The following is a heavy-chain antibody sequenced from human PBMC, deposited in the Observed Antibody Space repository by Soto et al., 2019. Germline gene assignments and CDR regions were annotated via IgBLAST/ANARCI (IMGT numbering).Heavy chain of an antibody. CDR2: IIPIFGTA. D-gene: IGHD3-16*01. J-gene: IGHJ5*01. CDR1: GGTFSSYA. Sequence: QVQLVQSGAEVKKPGSSVKVSCKASGGTFSSYAISWVRQAPGQGLEWMGGIIPIFGTANYAQKFQGRVTTTADESTSKAYRELSSLRSEDTDVYYCASDSWGQGGDSWGQGTLVTVSS. V-gene: IGHV1-69*01. CDR3: ASDSWGQGGDS.